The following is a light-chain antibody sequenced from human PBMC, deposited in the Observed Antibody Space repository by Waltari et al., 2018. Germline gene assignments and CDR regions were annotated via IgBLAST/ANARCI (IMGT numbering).Light chain of an antibody. CDR3: HQYYYSPVA. Sequence: DIVMTQSPDSLAVSLGERATINCKSNQSLFYSSNNKNYLAWYQQKTGQPTKLLSYWGSTRDSGDPDRFSGSGSGIDFTLTIDSLEAEDVAVYYCHQYYYSPVAFGGGTKVEIK. J-gene: IGKJ4*01. V-gene: IGKV4-1*01. CDR2: WGS. CDR1: QSLFYSSNNKNY.